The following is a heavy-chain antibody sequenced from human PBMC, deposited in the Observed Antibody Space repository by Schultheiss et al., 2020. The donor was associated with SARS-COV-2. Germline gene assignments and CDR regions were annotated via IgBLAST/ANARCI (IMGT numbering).Heavy chain of an antibody. J-gene: IGHJ5*02. CDR2: INRSGST. Sequence: SETLSLTCAVYGGSFSGYYWSWIRQPPGKGLGWIGEINRSGSTNYNPSLKSRVTISVDTSKNQFSLKLSSVTAADTAVYYCARDTNLARGWFDPWGQGTLVTVSS. D-gene: IGHD1-14*01. CDR1: GGSFSGYY. CDR3: ARDTNLARGWFDP. V-gene: IGHV4-34*01.